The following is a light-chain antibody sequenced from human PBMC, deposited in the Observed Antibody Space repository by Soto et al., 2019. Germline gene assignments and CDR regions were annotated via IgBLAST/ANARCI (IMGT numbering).Light chain of an antibody. J-gene: IGKJ3*01. V-gene: IGKV3-20*01. CDR3: QQYGSSPPWFT. CDR2: GAS. CDR1: QSVSSSY. Sequence: EIVLTQSPGTLSLSPGERATLSCRASQSVSSSYLAWYQQKPGQAPRLLIYGASSRATGIPDRFSGSGSGTDFTLTISRLEPEDFAVYYCQQYGSSPPWFTFGPGTKVDIK.